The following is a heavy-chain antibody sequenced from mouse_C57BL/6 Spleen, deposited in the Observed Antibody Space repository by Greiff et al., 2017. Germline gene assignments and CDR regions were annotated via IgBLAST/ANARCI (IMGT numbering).Heavy chain of an antibody. CDR3: ATYGYEFAY. J-gene: IGHJ3*01. D-gene: IGHD2-2*01. CDR2: ICRGGST. V-gene: IGHV2-5*01. Sequence: VQLQQSGPGLVQPSQSLSITCTVSGFSLTSYGVHWVRQSPGKGLEWLGVICRGGSTDYNAACMSRLSITKANSKSKVVFKMNSLQADDTAIDYCATYGYEFAYWGQGTLVTVSA. CDR1: GFSLTSYG.